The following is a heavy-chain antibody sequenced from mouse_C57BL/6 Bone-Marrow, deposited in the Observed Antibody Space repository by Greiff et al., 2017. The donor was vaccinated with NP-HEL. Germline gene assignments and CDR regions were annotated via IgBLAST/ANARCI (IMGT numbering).Heavy chain of an antibody. Sequence: QRVESGPGLVKPSQSLFLTCSITGFPITSGYYWIWIRQSPGKPLEWMGYITHSGETFYNPSLQSPISITRETSKNQFFLQLNSVTTEDTAMYYCAGDYDGYWYFDVWGTGTTVTVSS. D-gene: IGHD2-3*01. CDR2: ITHSGET. CDR3: AGDYDGYWYFDV. V-gene: IGHV12-3*01. J-gene: IGHJ1*03. CDR1: GFPITSGYY.